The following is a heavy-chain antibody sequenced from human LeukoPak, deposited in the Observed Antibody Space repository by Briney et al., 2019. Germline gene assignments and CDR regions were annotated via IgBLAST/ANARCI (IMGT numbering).Heavy chain of an antibody. CDR2: FNPGYSDI. V-gene: IGHV5-51*01. CDR1: GHSLTTYW. J-gene: IGHJ3*02. D-gene: IGHD2/OR15-2a*01. Sequence: GESLKLSCEVYGHSLTTYWLGWVRHLPGEGLEWMGTFNPGYSDIRYSLSFQGQVTLWADNSNSPAYPQWRRLRASGTAMFYWARHVSSSRVAFDIWGQGTMVTVSS. CDR3: ARHVSSSRVAFDI.